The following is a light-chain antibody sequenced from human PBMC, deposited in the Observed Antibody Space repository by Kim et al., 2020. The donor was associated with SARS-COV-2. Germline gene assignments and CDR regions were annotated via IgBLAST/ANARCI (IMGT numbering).Light chain of an antibody. J-gene: IGKJ2*03. CDR1: QSVSSN. CDR3: QQFNNWPLYS. V-gene: IGKV3-15*01. Sequence: SPGESAPCACRASQSVSSNLAWFQQKPGQAPRLLIYGASTRASGVPARFSGSGSGTEFTLTISSLQSEDFAVYYCQQFNNWPLYSFGQGTKLEI. CDR2: GAS.